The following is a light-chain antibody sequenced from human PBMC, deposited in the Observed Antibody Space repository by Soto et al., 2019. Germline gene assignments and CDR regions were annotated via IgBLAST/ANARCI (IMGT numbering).Light chain of an antibody. CDR1: NSNVGGYNY. Sequence: QSALTQPPSASGSPGQSVTISCTGTNSNVGGYNYVSWYQQYPGKAPKLIIYEVNERPSGVPDRFSGSKSGNTASLTVSGLQTAHEADYYCSSYAGSNSYVFGTGTKLTVL. CDR2: EVN. V-gene: IGLV2-8*01. CDR3: SSYAGSNSYV. J-gene: IGLJ1*01.